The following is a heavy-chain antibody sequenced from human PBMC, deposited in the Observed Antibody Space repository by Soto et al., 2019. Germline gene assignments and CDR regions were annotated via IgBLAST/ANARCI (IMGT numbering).Heavy chain of an antibody. CDR1: DGSISGYS. V-gene: IGHV4-59*12. Sequence: SETLSLTCTVSDGSISGYSWSWIRQPPGKGLEWIGYVSYSGSTYYNPSLTSRVTISADTSKNQFSLKLSSVTAADTAVYYCARATPTAAVEYWGQGSLVTVSS. CDR2: VSYSGST. J-gene: IGHJ4*02. D-gene: IGHD1-1*01. CDR3: ARATPTAAVEY.